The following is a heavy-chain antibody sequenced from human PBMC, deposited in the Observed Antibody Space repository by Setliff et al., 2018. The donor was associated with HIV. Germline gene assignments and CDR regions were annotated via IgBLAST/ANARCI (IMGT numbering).Heavy chain of an antibody. D-gene: IGHD1-26*01. V-gene: IGHV1-69*05. J-gene: IGHJ4*02. CDR1: GGTFSSYA. CDR2: ITPIFGTA. CDR3: ARWVDGSYRKFFDN. Sequence: SVKVSCKASGGTFSSYAISWVRQAPGQGREWMGGITPIFGTANYAQKFQGRATIITDASTSTAYMELSSLRSEDTAVYYCARWVDGSYRKFFDNWGQGTLVTVSS.